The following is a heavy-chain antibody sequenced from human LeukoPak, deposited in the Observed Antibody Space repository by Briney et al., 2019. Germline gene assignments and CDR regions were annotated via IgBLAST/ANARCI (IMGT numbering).Heavy chain of an antibody. CDR1: GFTFSSYG. D-gene: IGHD6-19*01. J-gene: IGHJ4*02. Sequence: GGSLRLSCAASGFTFSSYGMHWVRQAPGKGLEWVAVISYDGSSKYYADSVKGRFTISRDNSKNTLYLQMNSLRAEDTAVYYCARSMNSGWYFTDYWGQGTLVTVSS. CDR3: ARSMNSGWYFTDY. CDR2: ISYDGSSK. V-gene: IGHV3-30*03.